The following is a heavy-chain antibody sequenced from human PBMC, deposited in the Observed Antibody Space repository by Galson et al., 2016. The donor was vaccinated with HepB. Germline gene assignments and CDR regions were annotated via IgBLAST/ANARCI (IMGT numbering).Heavy chain of an antibody. CDR2: IWYDGSNK. D-gene: IGHD3-10*01. CDR1: GFTFSSYA. Sequence: SLRLSCAASGFTFSSYAKSWVRQAPGKGLEWVAVIWYDGSNKYYADSVKGRLTISRDNSKNTLYLQMNSLRAKDTAVYYCARARPLRARNSMDVWGQGTTVTVSS. J-gene: IGHJ6*02. CDR3: ARARPLRARNSMDV. V-gene: IGHV3-33*08.